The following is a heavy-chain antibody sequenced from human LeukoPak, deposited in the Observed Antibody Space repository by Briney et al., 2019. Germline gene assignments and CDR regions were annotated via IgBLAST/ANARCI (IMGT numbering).Heavy chain of an antibody. V-gene: IGHV3-23*01. Sequence: GGPLRLSCAASRLTFSDYAMTWVRQAPGKGLQWVSTISGSGGRTYYTDSVKGRFTVSRDNSKNTLYLQMKSLRVEDAAVYYCAKDRRAAAGPPYYFDNWGQGTLVTVSS. J-gene: IGHJ4*02. CDR1: RLTFSDYA. CDR2: ISGSGGRT. D-gene: IGHD6-13*01. CDR3: AKDRRAAAGPPYYFDN.